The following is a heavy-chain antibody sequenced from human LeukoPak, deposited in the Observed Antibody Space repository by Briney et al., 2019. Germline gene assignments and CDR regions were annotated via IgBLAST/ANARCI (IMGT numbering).Heavy chain of an antibody. V-gene: IGHV1-18*04. J-gene: IGHJ6*04. CDR1: GYTFTSHG. CDR3: ARVRLGNSSPYYYGMDV. CDR2: ISAYNGNT. Sequence: EASVKVSCKASGYTFTSHGISWVRQAPGQGLEWMGWISAYNGNTNYAQKLQGRVTMTTDTSTSTAYMELRSLRSDDTAVYYCARVRLGNSSPYYYGMDVWGRGTTVTVSS. D-gene: IGHD6-13*01.